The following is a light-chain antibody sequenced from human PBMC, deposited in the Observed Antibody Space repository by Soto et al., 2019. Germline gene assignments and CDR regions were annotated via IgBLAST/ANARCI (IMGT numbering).Light chain of an antibody. CDR2: AAS. CDR1: QSISRD. Sequence: DIQMTQSPSSLSASVGDRVTITCRASQSISRDLNWYQQKPGKAPKLLIYAASSLQSGVPSRFSGSGSGTDFTLTISSLQPEDFATYYCQQSYSTPWAFGQGTKVDIK. CDR3: QQSYSTPWA. J-gene: IGKJ1*01. V-gene: IGKV1-39*01.